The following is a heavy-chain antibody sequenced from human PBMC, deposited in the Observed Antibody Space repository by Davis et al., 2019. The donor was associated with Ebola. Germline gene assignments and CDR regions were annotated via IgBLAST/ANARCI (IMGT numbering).Heavy chain of an antibody. CDR1: GYTLTELS. J-gene: IGHJ6*02. Sequence: ASVKVSCKVSGYTLTELSMHWVRQAPGKGLEWTGGFDPEDGETIYAKKFQGRVTMTEDTSTDTAYMELSSLRSEDTAVYYCATDGIAAADDYGMDVWGQGTTVTVSS. CDR3: ATDGIAAADDYGMDV. CDR2: FDPEDGET. D-gene: IGHD6-13*01. V-gene: IGHV1-24*01.